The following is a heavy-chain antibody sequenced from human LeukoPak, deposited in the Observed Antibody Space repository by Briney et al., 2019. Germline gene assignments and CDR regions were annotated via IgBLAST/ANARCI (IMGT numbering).Heavy chain of an antibody. CDR3: ARLGGNSDFDY. Sequence: GGSLSLSCAASGFTFSSYSMNWVRQAPGKGLEWVSSISSSSSYIYYADSVKGRFTISRDNAKNSLYLQMNSLRAEDTAVYYCARLGGNSDFDYWGQGTLVTVSS. CDR1: GFTFSSYS. V-gene: IGHV3-21*01. D-gene: IGHD4-23*01. J-gene: IGHJ4*02. CDR2: ISSSSSYI.